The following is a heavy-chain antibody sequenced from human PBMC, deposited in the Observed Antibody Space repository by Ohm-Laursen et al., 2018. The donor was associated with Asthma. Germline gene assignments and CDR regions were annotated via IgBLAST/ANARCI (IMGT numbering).Heavy chain of an antibody. CDR1: GGYLSGYY. CDR3: ARARHKVYEESSGYYCFDY. V-gene: IGHV4-34*01. D-gene: IGHD3-22*01. Sequence: SDTLSLSWAVSGGYLSGYYWTWIRPSPGKGREWIREISHIGSSNYNPSLNTRITISVDTSKNQFSPRLSSVTAADPAVYYCARARHKVYEESSGYYCFDYWGPGTLVTVSS. CDR2: ISHIGSS. J-gene: IGHJ4*02.